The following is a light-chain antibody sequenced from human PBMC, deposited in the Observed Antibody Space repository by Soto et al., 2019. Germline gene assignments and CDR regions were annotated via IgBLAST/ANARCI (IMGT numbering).Light chain of an antibody. CDR1: QSVDRNY. CDR2: ATS. V-gene: IGKV3-20*01. CDR3: QQYGGSPPAYT. J-gene: IGKJ2*01. Sequence: EVVLTQSPGPLSLSPGERATLFCRASQSVDRNYLSWFQHKRGQPPRVLVFATSSRAAGTPVRFSGSGSGTNFTLTITRVEPEDFGVYYCQQYGGSPPAYTFGLGTKLEI.